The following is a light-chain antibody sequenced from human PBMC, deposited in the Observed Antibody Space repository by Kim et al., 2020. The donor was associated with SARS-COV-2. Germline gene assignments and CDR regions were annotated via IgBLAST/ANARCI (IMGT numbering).Light chain of an antibody. CDR2: GAS. CDR1: QSVRSRY. V-gene: IGKV3-20*01. CDR3: QQYGSSPRT. Sequence: EIVLTQSPGTLSLSPGEGATLSCRASQSVRSRYLAWYQQRPGQAPRLLIYGASSRATGIPDRFSGSGSGTDFTLTISRLEPEDFAVYYCQQYGSSPRTFGQGTKVDIK. J-gene: IGKJ1*01.